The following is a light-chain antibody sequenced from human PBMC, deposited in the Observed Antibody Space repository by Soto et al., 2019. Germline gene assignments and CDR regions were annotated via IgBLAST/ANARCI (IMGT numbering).Light chain of an antibody. V-gene: IGLV2-14*03. CDR2: DVS. CDR1: SSDLRVYNF. Sequence: QSALTQPASVSGSPGQSITISCTGTSSDLRVYNFVSWYQQHPGKAPKLMIYDVSNRPSGVSDRFSGSKSGNTSSLTISGLQAEDEADYFCSSYASSTTVLFGGGTKVTVL. J-gene: IGLJ2*01. CDR3: SSYASSTTVL.